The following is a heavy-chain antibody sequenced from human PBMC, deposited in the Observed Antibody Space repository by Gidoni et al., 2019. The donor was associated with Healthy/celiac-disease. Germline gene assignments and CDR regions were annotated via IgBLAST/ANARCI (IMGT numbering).Heavy chain of an antibody. Sequence: EVQLVESGGGLVKPGGSLRLSCAASGFTFSSYSMNWVRQAQGKGLEWVSSISSSSSYIYYADSVKGRFTISRDNAKNSLYLQMNSLRAEDTAVYYCARDSNVDTAMVHDYWGQGTLVTVSS. CDR1: GFTFSSYS. CDR2: ISSSSSYI. J-gene: IGHJ4*02. D-gene: IGHD5-18*01. CDR3: ARDSNVDTAMVHDY. V-gene: IGHV3-21*01.